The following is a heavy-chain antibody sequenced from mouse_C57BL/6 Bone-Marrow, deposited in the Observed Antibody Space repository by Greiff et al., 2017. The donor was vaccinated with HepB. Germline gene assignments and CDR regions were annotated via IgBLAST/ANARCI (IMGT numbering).Heavy chain of an antibody. J-gene: IGHJ2*01. D-gene: IGHD1-1*01. CDR3: ARSKLRSYYFDY. V-gene: IGHV1-82*01. CDR2: IYPGDGDT. CDR1: GYAFSSSW. Sequence: VMLVESGPELVKPGASVKISCKASGYAFSSSWMNWVKQRPGKGLEWIGRIYPGDGDTNYNGKFKGKATLTADKSSSTAYMQLSSLTSEDSAVYFCARSKLRSYYFDYWGQGTTLTVSS.